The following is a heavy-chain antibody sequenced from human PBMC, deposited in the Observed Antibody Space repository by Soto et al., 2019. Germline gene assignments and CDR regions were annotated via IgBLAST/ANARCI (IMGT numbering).Heavy chain of an antibody. V-gene: IGHV3-30*09. J-gene: IGHJ6*02. D-gene: IGHD4-4*01. CDR1: GFIFRSYA. Sequence: GGSLRLSCLASGFIFRSYAMHWVRQAPGKGLEWVAVITYDGINGYYADSVRGRFAISRDNSKNTLYLQMNSLRAEDTAVYYCARDLKYSNYAYYYYGMDVWGQGTTVTVSS. CDR2: ITYDGING. CDR3: ARDLKYSNYAYYYYGMDV.